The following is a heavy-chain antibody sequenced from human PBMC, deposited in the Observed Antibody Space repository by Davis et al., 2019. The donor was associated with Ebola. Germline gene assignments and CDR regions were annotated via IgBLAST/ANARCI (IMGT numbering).Heavy chain of an antibody. CDR2: ISSSGGST. CDR3: ARVRWTSGYYFDY. D-gene: IGHD3-22*01. V-gene: IGHV3-23*01. J-gene: IGHJ4*02. CDR1: GFIVSIYT. Sequence: GGSLRLSCAASGFIVSIYTMGWVRQVPGKGLEWVSGISSSGGSTYYADSVKGRFTISRDNSKNTLYLQMNSLRAEDTAVYYCARVRWTSGYYFDYWGQGTLVTVSS.